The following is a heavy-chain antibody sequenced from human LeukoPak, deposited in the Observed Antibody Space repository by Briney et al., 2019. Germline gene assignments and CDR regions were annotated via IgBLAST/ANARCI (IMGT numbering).Heavy chain of an antibody. Sequence: AGGSLGLSCAASGFTFSSYSMNWVRQAPGKGLEWVSYISSSSSTIYYADSVKGRFTISRDNAKNSLYLQMNSLRAEDTAVYYCASTEMATIYYFDYWGQGTLVTVSS. J-gene: IGHJ4*02. D-gene: IGHD5-24*01. CDR2: ISSSSSTI. V-gene: IGHV3-48*01. CDR1: GFTFSSYS. CDR3: ASTEMATIYYFDY.